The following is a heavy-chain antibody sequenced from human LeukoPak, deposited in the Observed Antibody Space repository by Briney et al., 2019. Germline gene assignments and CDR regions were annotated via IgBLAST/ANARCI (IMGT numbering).Heavy chain of an antibody. V-gene: IGHV3-30-3*01. Sequence: GGSLRLSCAASGFTFSSYAMHWVRQAPGKGLEWVAVISYDGSNKYYADSVKGRFTISRDNSKNTLYLQMNSLRAEDTAVYYCARDSTIFGVAPSDYWGQGTLVTVSS. CDR3: ARDSTIFGVAPSDY. CDR1: GFTFSSYA. J-gene: IGHJ4*02. D-gene: IGHD3-3*01. CDR2: ISYDGSNK.